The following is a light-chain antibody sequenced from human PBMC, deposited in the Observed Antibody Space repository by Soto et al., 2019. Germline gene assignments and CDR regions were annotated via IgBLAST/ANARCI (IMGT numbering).Light chain of an antibody. J-gene: IGKJ4*01. CDR1: QGISSY. V-gene: IGKV1-9*01. CDR2: AAS. CDR3: QQLNSYPLT. Sequence: DIQLTQSPSFLSASVGDRVTITCRASQGISSYLAWYQQKPGKAPKLLIYAASTFQSGVPSRFSGSGSGTEFTLTTSSLQPEDFATYYCQQLNSYPLTFGGGPKVEIK.